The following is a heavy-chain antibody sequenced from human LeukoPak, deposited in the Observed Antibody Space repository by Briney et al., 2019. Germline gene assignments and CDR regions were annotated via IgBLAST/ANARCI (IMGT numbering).Heavy chain of an antibody. J-gene: IGHJ4*02. CDR2: NSGSDGST. D-gene: IGHD2-2*01. Sequence: PGGSLRLSCAASGFTFSSYAMTWVRQAPDKGLEWVSANSGSDGSTYYADSVKGRFTISRDDSQNTLYLQMNSLSAEDTAVYYCAKVGTSGGANCYALDYWGQGTLVTVSS. CDR3: AKVGTSGGANCYALDY. CDR1: GFTFSSYA. V-gene: IGHV3-23*01.